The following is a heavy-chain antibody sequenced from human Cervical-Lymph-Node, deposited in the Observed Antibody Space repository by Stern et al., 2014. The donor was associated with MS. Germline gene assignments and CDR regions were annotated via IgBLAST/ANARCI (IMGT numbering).Heavy chain of an antibody. Sequence: QVQLVQSGAEVKKPGASVKVSCKAAGYSFTGNYIHWLRQAPGQGLEWMGRTNPNSGDSNYALKFQGRVTMTTDTSISTAYMNLNRLGIDDTAVYYCARERGRAGPAMADYWGQGTLVTVSS. CDR2: TNPNSGDS. D-gene: IGHD5-18*01. J-gene: IGHJ4*02. V-gene: IGHV1-2*06. CDR1: GYSFTGNY. CDR3: ARERGRAGPAMADY.